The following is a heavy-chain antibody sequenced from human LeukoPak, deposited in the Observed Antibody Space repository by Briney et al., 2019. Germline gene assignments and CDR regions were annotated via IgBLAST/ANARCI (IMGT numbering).Heavy chain of an antibody. V-gene: IGHV3-NL1*01. D-gene: IGHD3-22*01. CDR1: GFTFSSYG. CDR2: ISSGGNT. J-gene: IGHJ4*02. Sequence: PAGGSLRLSCAASGFTFSSYGMHWVRQAPGKGLEWVSVISSGGNTYYADSVKGRFTISRDNSKNTLYLQMNSLRAEDTAVYYCAKSRAYDSSGYYQYYFDYWGQGTLVTVSS. CDR3: AKSRAYDSSGYYQYYFDY.